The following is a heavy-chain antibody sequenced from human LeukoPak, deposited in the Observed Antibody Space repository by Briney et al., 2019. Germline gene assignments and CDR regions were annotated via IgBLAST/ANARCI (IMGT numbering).Heavy chain of an antibody. CDR3: AREPPRDYYDFWSGYDAFDI. CDR2: FIPIFGTA. V-gene: IGHV1-69*13. CDR1: GGTFSSYA. Sequence: SVKVSCKSSGGTFSSYAPSWVRQAPGQGLEWMGGFIPIFGTANYAQKFQGRVTITADESTSTAYMELSSLRSEDTAVYYCAREPPRDYYDFWSGYDAFDIWGQGTMVTVSS. J-gene: IGHJ3*02. D-gene: IGHD3-3*01.